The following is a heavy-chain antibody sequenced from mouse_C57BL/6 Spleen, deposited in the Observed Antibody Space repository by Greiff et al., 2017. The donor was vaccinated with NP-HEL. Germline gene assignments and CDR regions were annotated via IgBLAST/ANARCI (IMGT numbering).Heavy chain of an antibody. J-gene: IGHJ3*01. V-gene: IGHV1-18*01. CDR3: ARAYYSNYGFAY. CDR1: GYTFTDYN. D-gene: IGHD2-5*01. Sequence: EVQLQQSGPELVKPGASVKIPCKASGYTFTDYNMDWVKQSHGKSLEWIGDITPNNGGTIYNQKFKGKATLTVDKSSSTAYMELRSLTSEDTAVYYCARAYYSNYGFAYWGQGTLVTVSA. CDR2: ITPNNGGT.